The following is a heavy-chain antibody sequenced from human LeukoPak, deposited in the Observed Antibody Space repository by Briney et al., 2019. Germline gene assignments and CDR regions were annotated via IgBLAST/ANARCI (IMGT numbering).Heavy chain of an antibody. CDR2: ILDTGSTT. J-gene: IGHJ4*02. Sequence: GGSLRLSCAASQISFSDHSMNWVRQAPGKGLEWVAYILDTGSTTSYADSVKGRFTISRDNSKNTLYLQMNSLRAEDTAVYYCASTSGWYEPIDYWGQGTLVTVSS. CDR3: ASTSGWYEPIDY. D-gene: IGHD6-19*01. CDR1: QISFSDHS. V-gene: IGHV3-48*01.